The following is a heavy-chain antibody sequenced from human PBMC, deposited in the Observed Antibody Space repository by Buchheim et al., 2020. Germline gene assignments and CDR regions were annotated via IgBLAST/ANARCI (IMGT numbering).Heavy chain of an antibody. CDR2: IYHSGST. D-gene: IGHD6-19*01. V-gene: IGHV4-38-2*02. Sequence: QVQLQESGPGLVKPSETLSLTCTVSGYSISSGYYWGWIRQPPGKGLEWIGSIYHSGSTYYNPSLKSRVTISVDTSNNQFSLKLSSVTAADTAVYYCAREGSSGWYLGGQGTL. CDR1: GYSISSGYY. J-gene: IGHJ4*02. CDR3: AREGSSGWYL.